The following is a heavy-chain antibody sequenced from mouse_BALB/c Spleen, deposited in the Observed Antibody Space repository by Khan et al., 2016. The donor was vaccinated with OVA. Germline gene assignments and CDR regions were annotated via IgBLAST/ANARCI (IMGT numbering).Heavy chain of an antibody. CDR3: TRYITATTGEYYAMDY. CDR1: GFIFSSYG. V-gene: IGHV5-6*01. D-gene: IGHD1-2*01. J-gene: IGHJ4*01. Sequence: EVELVESGGDLVNPGGSLKLSCAASGFIFSSYGMSWVRQTPDKRLEWVATISSGGTSTYYHDSVKGRFTISRDTAKNTLSLQMSSLTSEATDMYYCTRYITATTGEYYAMDYWGQGTSVTVSS. CDR2: ISSGGTST.